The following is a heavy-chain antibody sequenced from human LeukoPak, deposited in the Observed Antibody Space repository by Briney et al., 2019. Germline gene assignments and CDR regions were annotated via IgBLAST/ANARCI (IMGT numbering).Heavy chain of an antibody. D-gene: IGHD5-18*01. CDR3: ARGGDTAMASWLVFDY. V-gene: IGHV5-51*01. J-gene: IGHJ4*02. CDR2: IYPGDSDT. CDR1: GYSFTSYW. Sequence: GESLKISCKGSGYSFTSYWIGWVRQVPGKGLEWMGIIYPGDSDTRYSPSFQGQVTISADKSISTAYLQWSSLKASDTAMYYCARGGDTAMASWLVFDYWGQGTLVTVSS.